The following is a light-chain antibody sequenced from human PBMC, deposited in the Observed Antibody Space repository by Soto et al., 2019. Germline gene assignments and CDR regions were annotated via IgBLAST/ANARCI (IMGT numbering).Light chain of an antibody. CDR3: CSYAGSNTYV. CDR1: SSDVGTYNL. CDR2: EDD. V-gene: IGLV2-23*01. Sequence: QSVLTQPASVSGSPGQSIPISCTETSSDVGTYNLVSWYQHHPGKAPKVLIYEDDKRPSGVPDRFSGSRSGNTASLTISGLQAEDEADYHCCSYAGSNTYVFGSGTKVTVL. J-gene: IGLJ1*01.